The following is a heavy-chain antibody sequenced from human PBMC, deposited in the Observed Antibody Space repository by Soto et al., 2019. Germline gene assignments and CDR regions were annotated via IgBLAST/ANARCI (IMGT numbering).Heavy chain of an antibody. D-gene: IGHD6-25*01. CDR1: GLTFTNYF. Sequence: QVQLVQSGAEVKKPGASVKVSCKASGLTFTNYFFHWVRQAPRQGLEWMGIISPYDGSTNNVQSLQGRVTMTSDTSTTTVYMELSSLSSEDTAVYYCARGDGRGSSGFYYYYGMDVWGHGTTVTVSS. CDR2: ISPYDGST. J-gene: IGHJ6*02. CDR3: ARGDGRGSSGFYYYYGMDV. V-gene: IGHV1-46*01.